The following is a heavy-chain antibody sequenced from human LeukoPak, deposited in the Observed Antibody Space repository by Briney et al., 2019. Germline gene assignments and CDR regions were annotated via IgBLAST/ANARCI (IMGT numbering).Heavy chain of an antibody. CDR3: ARDLRLEVAGWYKAFDI. Sequence: GGSLRLSRAASGFTFSRSVIHWVRQAPGRGLEWVAVILHDGVNKYYADSVKGRFTVSRDNSKNTMYMQMNSLRAEDTAVYYCARDLRLEVAGWYKAFDIWGQGTMVTVSS. J-gene: IGHJ3*02. CDR1: GFTFSRSV. D-gene: IGHD6-19*01. CDR2: ILHDGVNK. V-gene: IGHV3-30*03.